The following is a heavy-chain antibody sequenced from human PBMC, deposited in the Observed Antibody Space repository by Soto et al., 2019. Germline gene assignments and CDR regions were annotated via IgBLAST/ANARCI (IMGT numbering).Heavy chain of an antibody. V-gene: IGHV1-8*01. CDR1: GYTFTSYD. D-gene: IGHD1-26*01. Sequence: ASVKVSCKXSGYTFTSYDINWVRQATCQGVEWMGWMNPNSGNTGYAQKFQGRVTMTRNTSINTAYMELRSLRSDDTAVYYCARDRSILGATTNYFDFWGQGTLVTVS. CDR3: ARDRSILGATTNYFDF. CDR2: MNPNSGNT. J-gene: IGHJ4*02.